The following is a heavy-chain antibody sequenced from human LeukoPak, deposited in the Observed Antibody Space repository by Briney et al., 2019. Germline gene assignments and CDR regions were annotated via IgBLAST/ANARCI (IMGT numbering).Heavy chain of an antibody. J-gene: IGHJ4*02. V-gene: IGHV4-30-2*01. Sequence: SQTLSLTCTFSGGSISSGGYYWNWIRQPPGKGLEWIGYIYHSGSTYYNPSLKSRVTISVDTSKNQFSLKLSSVTPADTAVYYCARGGSYHLPGDYWGQGTLVTVSS. D-gene: IGHD1-26*01. CDR3: ARGGSYHLPGDY. CDR1: GGSISSGGYY. CDR2: IYHSGST.